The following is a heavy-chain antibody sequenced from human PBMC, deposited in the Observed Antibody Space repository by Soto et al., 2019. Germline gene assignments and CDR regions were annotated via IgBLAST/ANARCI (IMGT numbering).Heavy chain of an antibody. V-gene: IGHV4-4*02. CDR2: ISHNGTT. Sequence: QMQMQESGPGLVKPSGTLSLTCSLSGASVSSGNWWSWVRQPPGKGLEWIGDISHNGTTHYNSSLKSRVSISVDKSRNKFSLKLTSVTATDTAVYFCSGKDASYFAMDVWGQGTTVTVSS. J-gene: IGHJ6*02. CDR1: GASVSSGNW. D-gene: IGHD5-18*01. CDR3: SGKDASYFAMDV.